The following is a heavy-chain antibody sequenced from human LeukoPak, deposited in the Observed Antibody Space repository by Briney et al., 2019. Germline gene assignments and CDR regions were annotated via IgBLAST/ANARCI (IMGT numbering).Heavy chain of an antibody. CDR2: ISAYNGNT. Sequence: ASVKVSCKASGYTFTGYYMHWVRQAPGQGLEWMGWISAYNGNTNYAQKLQGRVTMTTDTSTSTAYMELRSLRSDDTAVYYCARFYQLLWRRDAFDIWGQGTMVTVSS. V-gene: IGHV1-18*04. CDR1: GYTFTGYY. CDR3: ARFYQLLWRRDAFDI. J-gene: IGHJ3*02. D-gene: IGHD2-2*01.